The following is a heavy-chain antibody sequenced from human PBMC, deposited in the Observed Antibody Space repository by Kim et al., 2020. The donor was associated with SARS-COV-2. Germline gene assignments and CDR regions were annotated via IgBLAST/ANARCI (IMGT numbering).Heavy chain of an antibody. J-gene: IGHJ6*02. CDR3: ARGNYYGMDV. Sequence: TYDADSVKGRFTISGDNAKNTLYLQMNSLRAEDTAVYYCARGNYYGMDVWGQGTTVTVSS. V-gene: IGHV3-74*01. CDR2: T.